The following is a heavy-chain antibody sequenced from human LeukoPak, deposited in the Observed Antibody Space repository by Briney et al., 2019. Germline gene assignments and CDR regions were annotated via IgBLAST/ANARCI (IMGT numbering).Heavy chain of an antibody. V-gene: IGHV3-66*01. D-gene: IGHD3-9*01. CDR3: ARDRLHYDSLTGYPAD. CDR2: IYSGGST. CDR1: GFTFSDYT. J-gene: IGHJ4*02. Sequence: GGSLRPSCAASGFTFSDYTMNWVRQAPGKGLEWVSVIYSGGSTHYADSVKGRFTISRDNSKNTLYLQMNSLRAEDTAVYYCARDRLHYDSLTGYPADWGQGTLVTVSS.